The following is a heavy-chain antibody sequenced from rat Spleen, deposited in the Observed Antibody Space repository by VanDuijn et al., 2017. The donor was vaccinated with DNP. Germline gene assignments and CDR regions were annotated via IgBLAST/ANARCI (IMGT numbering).Heavy chain of an antibody. CDR1: GSSITSNY. D-gene: IGHD1-7*01. CDR2: ISYRGST. V-gene: IGHV3-1*01. J-gene: IGHJ2*01. Sequence: EVQLQESGSGLVKPSQSLSLTCSVTGSSITSNYWCWIRKFPGNKMEYIGHISYRGSTNYNPSLKSRISITRDTAKNHFFLHLNSVTTEDTATYYCARWTRYFDYWGQGVMVTVSS. CDR3: ARWTRYFDY.